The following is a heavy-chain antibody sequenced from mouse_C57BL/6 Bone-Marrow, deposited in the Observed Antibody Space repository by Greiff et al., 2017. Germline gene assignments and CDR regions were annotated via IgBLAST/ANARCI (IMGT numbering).Heavy chain of an antibody. J-gene: IGHJ3*01. CDR1: GFNIKDDY. CDR3: TVFYYGSMWFAY. V-gene: IGHV14-4*01. CDR2: IDPENGDT. D-gene: IGHD1-1*01. Sequence: EVMLVESGAELVRPGASVKLSCTASGFNIKDDYMHWVKQRPEQGLEWIGWIDPENGDTEYASKFQGKATITADTSSNTAYLQLSSLTSEDTAVYYCTVFYYGSMWFAYWGQGTLVTGSA.